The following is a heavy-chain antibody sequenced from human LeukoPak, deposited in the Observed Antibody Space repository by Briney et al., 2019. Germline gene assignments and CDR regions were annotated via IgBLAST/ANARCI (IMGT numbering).Heavy chain of an antibody. J-gene: IGHJ4*02. CDR2: ISSSSSYI. V-gene: IGHV3-21*01. D-gene: IGHD5-24*01. CDR3: AREVLQYHDS. Sequence: GGSLRLSCAASGFTFSSYSMNWVRQAPGKGLEWVSSISSSSSYIYYADSLKGRFTISRDNAKNSLYLQMNSLSAEDTAVYYCAREVLQYHDSWGQGILVTVSS. CDR1: GFTFSSYS.